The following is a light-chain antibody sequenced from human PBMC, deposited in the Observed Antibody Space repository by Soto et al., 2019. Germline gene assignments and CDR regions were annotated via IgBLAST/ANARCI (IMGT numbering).Light chain of an antibody. CDR1: SSDVGGYNY. V-gene: IGLV2-14*01. Sequence: QSALTQPASVSGSPGQSITISCTGTSSDVGGYNYVSWYQQHPGKAPKLMIYEVSNRPSGVSNRFSGSKSGNTASLAISGLQAKDEADSSCNSYTSSSPLVFGTATKVNV. CDR2: EVS. CDR3: NSYTSSSPLV. J-gene: IGLJ1*01.